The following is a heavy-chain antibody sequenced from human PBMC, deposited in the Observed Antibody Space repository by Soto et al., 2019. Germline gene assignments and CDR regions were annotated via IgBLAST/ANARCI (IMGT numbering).Heavy chain of an antibody. V-gene: IGHV1-69*06. CDR1: GGTFSNHA. Sequence: SVKVSCKASGGTFSNHAISWVRQAPGEGLEWMGGIVPMFGTANYAQKFEGRVTTTADKSTNTAYMELSSLTSEDTAVYYCARGDDFDYYYGVDVWGQGTTVTLSS. D-gene: IGHD3-16*01. J-gene: IGHJ6*02. CDR3: ARGDDFDYYYGVDV. CDR2: IVPMFGTA.